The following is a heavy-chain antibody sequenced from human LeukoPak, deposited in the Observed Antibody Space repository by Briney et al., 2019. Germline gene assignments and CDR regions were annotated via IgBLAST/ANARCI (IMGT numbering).Heavy chain of an antibody. J-gene: IGHJ3*02. D-gene: IGHD1-26*01. CDR1: GGSISSGSYY. CDR2: IYTSGST. Sequence: SETLSLTCTVSGGSISSGSYYWSWIRQPAGKGLEWIGRIYTSGSTNYNPSLKNRVTISVDTSKNQFSLKLSSVTAADTAVYYCARRVGRYAFDIWGQGTMVTVSS. V-gene: IGHV4-61*02. CDR3: ARRVGRYAFDI.